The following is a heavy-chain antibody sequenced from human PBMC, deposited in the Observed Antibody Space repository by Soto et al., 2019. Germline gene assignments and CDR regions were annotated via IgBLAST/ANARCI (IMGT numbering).Heavy chain of an antibody. Sequence: QITLKESGPTLVKPTQTLTLTSTFSGFSLSTSGVGVGWIRQPPGKALEWLALIYWDDDKRYSPSLKSRLTITKDTSKNQVVLTMTNMDPVDTATYYCAHVYGGYDNFDYWGQGTLVTVSS. V-gene: IGHV2-5*02. CDR2: IYWDDDK. D-gene: IGHD5-12*01. CDR3: AHVYGGYDNFDY. CDR1: GFSLSTSGVG. J-gene: IGHJ4*02.